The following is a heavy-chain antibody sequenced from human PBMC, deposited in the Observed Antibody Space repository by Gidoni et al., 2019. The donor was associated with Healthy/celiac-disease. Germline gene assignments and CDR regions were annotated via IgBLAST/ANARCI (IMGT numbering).Heavy chain of an antibody. J-gene: IGHJ6*02. CDR2: INHSGST. D-gene: IGHD2-2*01. Sequence: QVQLQQWGAGLLKPSETLSLTCAVYGGSFSGYYWSWIRQPPGKGLEWIGEINHSGSTNYNPSLKSRVTISVDTSKNQFSLKLSSVTAADTAVYYCARVPHHTLTYCSSTSCYPGPIYYYYGMDVWGQGTTVTVSS. CDR3: ARVPHHTLTYCSSTSCYPGPIYYYYGMDV. CDR1: GGSFSGYY. V-gene: IGHV4-34*01.